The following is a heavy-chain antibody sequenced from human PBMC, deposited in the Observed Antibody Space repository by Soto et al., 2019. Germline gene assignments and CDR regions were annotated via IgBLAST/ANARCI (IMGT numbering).Heavy chain of an antibody. V-gene: IGHV1-8*01. CDR2: MNPNSGNT. CDR1: GYTFTSYD. D-gene: IGHD6-13*01. Sequence: GASVKVSCKASGYTFTSYDINWVRQATGQGLEWMGWMNPNSGNTGYAQKFQGRVTMTRNTSISTAYMELSSLRSEDTAVYYCARWDSSSWTIDYWGQGTLVTVSS. J-gene: IGHJ4*02. CDR3: ARWDSSSWTIDY.